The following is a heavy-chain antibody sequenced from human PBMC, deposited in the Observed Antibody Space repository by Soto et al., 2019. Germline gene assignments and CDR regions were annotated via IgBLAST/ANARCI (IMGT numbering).Heavy chain of an antibody. CDR3: ARVLAGYIDY. D-gene: IGHD6-13*01. V-gene: IGHV4-59*01. Sequence: LSITCTVSGGSISSYYWIWIRQPPGKVLEWIGYIYYSGSTNYNPSLKSRVTISVDTSKNQFSLKLSSVTAADTAVYYCARVLAGYIDYWGQGTLVTVSS. CDR2: IYYSGST. CDR1: GGSISSYY. J-gene: IGHJ4*02.